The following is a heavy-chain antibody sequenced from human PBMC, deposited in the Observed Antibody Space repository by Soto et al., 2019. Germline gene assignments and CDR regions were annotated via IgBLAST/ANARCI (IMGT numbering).Heavy chain of an antibody. Sequence: GASVKVSCKASGYTFTGYYMHWVRQAPGQGLEWMGWINPNSGGTNYAQKFQGWVTMTRDTSISTAYMELSRLRSDDTAVYYCAIVHLGYCSGGSCYSGLSYYMDVWGKGTTVTVSS. CDR1: GYTFTGYY. CDR3: AIVHLGYCSGGSCYSGLSYYMDV. V-gene: IGHV1-2*04. J-gene: IGHJ6*03. D-gene: IGHD2-15*01. CDR2: INPNSGGT.